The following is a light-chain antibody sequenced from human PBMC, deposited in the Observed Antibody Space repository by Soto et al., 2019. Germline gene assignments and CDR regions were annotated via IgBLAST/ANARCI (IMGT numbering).Light chain of an antibody. J-gene: IGLJ3*02. CDR2: NNN. CDR1: RCDIGNNA. CDR3: ATWDDSLNARGV. V-gene: IGLV1-44*01. Sequence: QFVLTQPPSASGTPGQRVTISCSGSRCDIGNNAVSWYQQFPGTAPKLLIYNNNQRPSGVPDRFSGSKSGTSASLAISGLQSEDEADYYCATWDDSLNARGVFGGGTKLTAL.